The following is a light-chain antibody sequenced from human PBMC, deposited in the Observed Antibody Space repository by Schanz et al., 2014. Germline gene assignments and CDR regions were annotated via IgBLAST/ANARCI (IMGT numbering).Light chain of an antibody. Sequence: QSALTQPASVSGSPGQSITISCTGTSSDVGGYNSVSWYQQHPGKAPHLIIYDVSHRPSGVSNRFSGSKSGNTASLTVSGLQAEDEADYYCSSATSSSTLQVFGGGTKLTVL. CDR3: SSATSSSTLQV. CDR1: SSDVGGYNS. CDR2: DVS. J-gene: IGLJ3*02. V-gene: IGLV2-14*03.